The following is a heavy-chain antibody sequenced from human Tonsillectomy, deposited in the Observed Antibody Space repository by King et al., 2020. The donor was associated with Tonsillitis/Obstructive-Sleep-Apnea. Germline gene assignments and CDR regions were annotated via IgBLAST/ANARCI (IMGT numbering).Heavy chain of an antibody. D-gene: IGHD1-14*01. CDR3: TRVLTSSPFYNLDY. J-gene: IGHJ4*02. CDR1: GFTFSDHY. Sequence: VQLVESGGGLVQPGGSLRLSCAASGFTFSDHYMDWVRQAPGKGLEWVGRTRNKAHSYTTEYAASVKGRFTISRDDSENSLYLQMNSLKTEDTAVYYCTRVLTSSPFYNLDYWGQGTLFTVSS. CDR2: TRNKAHSYTT. V-gene: IGHV3-72*01.